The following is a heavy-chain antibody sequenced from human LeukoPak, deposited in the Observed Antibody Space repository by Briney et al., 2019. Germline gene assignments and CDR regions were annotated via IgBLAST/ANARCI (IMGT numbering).Heavy chain of an antibody. J-gene: IGHJ6*02. CDR2: MNPNSGNT. CDR1: GYTFTSYD. V-gene: IGHV1-8*01. D-gene: IGHD3-10*01. CDR3: ASGNYGSGANGVNYGMDV. Sequence: ASVKVSCKASGYTFTSYDINWVRQATGQGLEWMGWMNPNSGNTGYSQKFHGRLTMTRNTSISTAYMELSSLRSEDTAVYYCASGNYGSGANGVNYGMDVWGQGTTVTVSS.